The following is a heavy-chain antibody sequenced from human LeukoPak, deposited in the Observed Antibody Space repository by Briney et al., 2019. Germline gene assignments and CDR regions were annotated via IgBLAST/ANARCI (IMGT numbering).Heavy chain of an antibody. CDR1: GYTFTGYY. V-gene: IGHV1-2*02. CDR3: AVAYCGGDCYSDNWYFDL. Sequence: ASVKVSCKASGYTFTGYYMHWVRQAPGQGLERMGWINPNSGGTNYAQKFQGRVTMTRDTSISTAYMELSRLRSDDTAVYYCAVAYCGGDCYSDNWYFDLWGRGTLVTVSS. J-gene: IGHJ2*01. D-gene: IGHD2-21*02. CDR2: INPNSGGT.